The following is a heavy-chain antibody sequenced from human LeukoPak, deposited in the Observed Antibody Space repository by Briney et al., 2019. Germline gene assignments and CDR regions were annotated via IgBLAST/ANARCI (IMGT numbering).Heavy chain of an antibody. CDR3: ARIMRTVTTGGWFDT. CDR1: GGSISSGYHY. D-gene: IGHD4-17*01. Sequence: PSQTLSLTCTVSGGSISSGYHYWSWIRQPPGKGLKFIGYIFYSGSSYYNPSLKSRLTISVDTSKNQFSLKLNSVTAADTSVYYCARIMRTVTTGGWFDTWGQGTLVPVSS. V-gene: IGHV4-30-4*01. J-gene: IGHJ5*02. CDR2: IFYSGSS.